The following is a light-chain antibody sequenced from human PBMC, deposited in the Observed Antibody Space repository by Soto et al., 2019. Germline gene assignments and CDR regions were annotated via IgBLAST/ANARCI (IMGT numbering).Light chain of an antibody. CDR2: DVT. J-gene: IGLJ2*01. CDR3: CSYAGASFVL. CDR1: SSDVGAYNY. V-gene: IGLV2-11*01. Sequence: ALTQPRSVSGSPGQSVTISCTGTSSDVGAYNYVSWYQQHPGKAPKLMIYDVTKRPSGVPDRFSGSKSGNTASLTISGLQTEDEADYYCCSYAGASFVLFGGGTKLTVL.